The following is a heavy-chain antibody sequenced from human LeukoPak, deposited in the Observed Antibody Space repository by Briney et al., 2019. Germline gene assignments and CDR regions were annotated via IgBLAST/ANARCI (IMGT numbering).Heavy chain of an antibody. V-gene: IGHV3-66*01. Sequence: GGSLRLSCAASGFTVTSNYMSWVRQAPGKGLEGVSVIYSGGSTFYADSVKGRFTICRDNSKNTVYLQMNSLRAEDTAVYYCAREDYYGSGSWDWGQGTIVTVSS. CDR1: GFTVTSNY. CDR3: AREDYYGSGSWD. J-gene: IGHJ3*01. D-gene: IGHD3-10*01. CDR2: IYSGGST.